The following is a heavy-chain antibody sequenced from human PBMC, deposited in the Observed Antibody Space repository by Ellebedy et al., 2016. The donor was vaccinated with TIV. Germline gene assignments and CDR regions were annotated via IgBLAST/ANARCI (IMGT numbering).Heavy chain of an antibody. CDR2: ISGSGGST. CDR3: VKDLALSSGC. J-gene: IGHJ4*02. V-gene: IGHV3-23*01. D-gene: IGHD6-19*01. Sequence: GGSLRLXXAASGFTFSSYTMSWVRQAPGKGLEWVSDISGSGGSTYYADSVKGRFTISRDNFKNTVYLQMNSLRAEDTAIYYCVKDLALSSGCWGQGTLVTVSS. CDR1: GFTFSSYT.